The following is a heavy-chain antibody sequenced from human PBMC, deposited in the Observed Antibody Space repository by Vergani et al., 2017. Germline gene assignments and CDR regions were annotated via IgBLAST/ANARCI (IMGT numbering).Heavy chain of an antibody. Sequence: QVQLVESGGGVVQPGGSLRLSCAASGFTFTNYGMHWVRQAPGKGLEWVAVISYDGSNKYYADSVKGRFTISRDNSKNTLYLQMNSLRAEDTAVYYCARDKVYCSSTSCYSRSMDVWGKGTTVTVSS. CDR3: ARDKVYCSSTSCYSRSMDV. J-gene: IGHJ6*03. D-gene: IGHD2-2*01. CDR1: GFTFTNYG. CDR2: ISYDGSNK. V-gene: IGHV3-30*19.